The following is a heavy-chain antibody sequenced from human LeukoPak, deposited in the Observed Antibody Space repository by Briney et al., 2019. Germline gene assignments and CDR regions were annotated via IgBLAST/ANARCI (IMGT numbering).Heavy chain of an antibody. CDR3: ARGVAVTPFVIGVMRWFDP. CDR2: INPKTGGT. Sequence: GASVKVSCKTSGYIFSGYYMYWVRQAPGQGLEWMGWINPKTGGTNYAQKFQGRVTMTRDTSLTTAYMELPGLKSDDTAVYYCARGVAVTPFVIGVMRWFDPWGQGTLVTVSS. J-gene: IGHJ5*02. D-gene: IGHD3-16*02. V-gene: IGHV1-2*02. CDR1: GYIFSGYY.